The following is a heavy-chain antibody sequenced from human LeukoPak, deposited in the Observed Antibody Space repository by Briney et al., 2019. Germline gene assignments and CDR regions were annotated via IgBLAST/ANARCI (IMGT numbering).Heavy chain of an antibody. D-gene: IGHD3-22*01. Sequence: SGPALVKPTQTLTLTCTFSGFSLTTTGMRVMWIRQPPGKALEWLARIDWDDDKFYSASLKTRLTISKDTYKNQVVLTMTNMDPVDTVTYYCARGSGYSRFDYWGQGTLVTVSS. CDR3: ARGSGYSRFDY. J-gene: IGHJ4*02. CDR2: IDWDDDK. V-gene: IGHV2-70*04. CDR1: GFSLTTTGMR.